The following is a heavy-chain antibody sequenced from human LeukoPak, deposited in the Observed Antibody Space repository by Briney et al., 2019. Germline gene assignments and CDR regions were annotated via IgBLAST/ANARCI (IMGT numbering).Heavy chain of an antibody. Sequence: GGSLRLSCAASGFTFSSYWMSWVRQAPGKGLEWVSYISSSGSTIYYADSVKGRFTISRDNAKNSLYLQMNSLGAEDTAVYYCAELGITMIGGVWGKGTTVTISS. CDR3: AELGITMIGGV. CDR1: GFTFSSYW. CDR2: ISSSGSTI. V-gene: IGHV3-48*04. J-gene: IGHJ6*04. D-gene: IGHD3-10*02.